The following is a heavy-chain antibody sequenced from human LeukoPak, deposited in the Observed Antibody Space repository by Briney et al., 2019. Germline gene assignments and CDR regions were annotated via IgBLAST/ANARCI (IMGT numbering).Heavy chain of an antibody. V-gene: IGHV3-7*01. CDR3: VRDRGGGMDV. J-gene: IGHJ6*04. D-gene: IGHD4-23*01. Sequence: PGGSLRLSCAASGFTFSSYWMTWVRQAPGKGLEWVANIKQDGSETYYVDSVKGRFTISRDNAENSVYLQMNSLRVEDTAVYYCVRDRGGGMDVWGKGITVTVSS. CDR2: IKQDGSET. CDR1: GFTFSSYW.